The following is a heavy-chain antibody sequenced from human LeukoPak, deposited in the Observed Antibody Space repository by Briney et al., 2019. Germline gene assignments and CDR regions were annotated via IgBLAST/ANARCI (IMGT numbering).Heavy chain of an antibody. CDR1: GYTFTGYY. J-gene: IGHJ5*02. CDR3: ARGSSSGWYGEGTNWFDP. CDR2: INPNSGGT. V-gene: IGHV1-2*02. Sequence: GASVKVPCKASGYTFTGYYMHWVRQAPGQGLEWMGWINPNSGGTNYAQKFQGRVTMTRDTSISTAYMELSRLRSDDTAVYYCARGSSSGWYGEGTNWFDPWGQGTLVTVSS. D-gene: IGHD6-19*01.